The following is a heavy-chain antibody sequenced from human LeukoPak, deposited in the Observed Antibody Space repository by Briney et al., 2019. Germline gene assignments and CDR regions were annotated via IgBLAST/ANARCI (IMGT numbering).Heavy chain of an antibody. V-gene: IGHV3-23*01. Sequence: PGGSLRLSCAASGFTFSSYAMSWVRQAPGKGLEWVSAISGSGGSTYYADSVKGRFTISRDNSKNTLYLQMNSLRAEDTAVYYCARGRSSSWYARPTYFDYWGQGTLVTVSS. D-gene: IGHD6-13*01. J-gene: IGHJ4*02. CDR2: ISGSGGST. CDR1: GFTFSSYA. CDR3: ARGRSSSWYARPTYFDY.